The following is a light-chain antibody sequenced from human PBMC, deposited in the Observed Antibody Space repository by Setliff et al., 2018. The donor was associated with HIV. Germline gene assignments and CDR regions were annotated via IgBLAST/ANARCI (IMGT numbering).Light chain of an antibody. J-gene: IGLJ1*01. CDR1: SSNIGAGFD. CDR3: QSYDSSLSGYV. V-gene: IGLV1-40*01. CDR2: SFT. Sequence: QSVLTQPPSVSGAPGQRVTISCTGSSSNIGAGFDVHWYQQFPGTAPKLLIYSFTNRPSGVSDRFSGSKSGTSASLAIAGLQAEDEADYYCQSYDSSLSGYVFGTGTKATVL.